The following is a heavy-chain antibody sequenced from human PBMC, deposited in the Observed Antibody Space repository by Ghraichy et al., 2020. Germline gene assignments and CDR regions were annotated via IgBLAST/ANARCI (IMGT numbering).Heavy chain of an antibody. CDR3: ARGYSGYDFWSGYPLDYYGMDV. CDR1: GFTFSSYS. Sequence: GGSLRLSCAASGFTFSSYSMNWVRQAPGKGLEWVSSISSSSSYIYYADSVKGRFTISRDNAKNSLYLQMNSLRAEDTAVYYCARGYSGYDFWSGYPLDYYGMDVWGQGTTVTVSS. CDR2: ISSSSSYI. J-gene: IGHJ6*02. D-gene: IGHD3-3*01. V-gene: IGHV3-21*01.